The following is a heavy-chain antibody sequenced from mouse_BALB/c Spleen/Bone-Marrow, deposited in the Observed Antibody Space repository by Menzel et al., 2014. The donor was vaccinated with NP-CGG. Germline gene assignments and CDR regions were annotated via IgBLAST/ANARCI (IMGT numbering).Heavy chain of an antibody. CDR2: IWSGGST. J-gene: IGHJ1*01. CDR1: GFSLTSYG. CDR3: PKNYYCITYFYFYF. D-gene: IGHD1-1*01. V-gene: IGHV2-2*02. Sequence: VKLVESGPGLVQPSQSLSITCTVSGFSLTSYGLYWVRQSPGKGLEWLGVIWSGGSTDYNAAFISRMRISKDNSNNQFFFKMNILQPNDTAIYYCPKNYYCITYFYFYFWGPRTTLTASS.